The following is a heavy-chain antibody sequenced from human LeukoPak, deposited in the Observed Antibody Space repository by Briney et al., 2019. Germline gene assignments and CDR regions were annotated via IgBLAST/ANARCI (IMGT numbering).Heavy chain of an antibody. V-gene: IGHV4-61*02. D-gene: IGHD3-3*01. CDR3: ARVNDFWSGYWDYYYMDV. CDR2: IYTSGST. Sequence: SETLSLTCTVSGGSISSGSYYWSWIRQPAGKGLEWIGRIYTSGSTNYNPSLKSRVTISVDTSKNQFSLKLSSVTAADTAVYYCARVNDFWSGYWDYYYMDVWGKGTTVTVSS. J-gene: IGHJ6*03. CDR1: GGSISSGSYY.